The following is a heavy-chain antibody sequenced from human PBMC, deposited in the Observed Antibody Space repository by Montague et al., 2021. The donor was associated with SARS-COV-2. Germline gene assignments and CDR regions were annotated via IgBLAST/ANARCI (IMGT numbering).Heavy chain of an antibody. CDR3: ARVHIVVVTAMRYFDL. CDR2: IYYSGST. D-gene: IGHD2-21*02. Sequence: TLSLTCTVSGGSISSGGYYWSWIRQHPGKGLEWIGYIYYSGSTYYXPSLKSRVTISVDTSKNQFSLKLSSVTAADTAVYYCARVHIVVVTAMRYFDLWGRGTRVTVPS. J-gene: IGHJ2*01. CDR1: GGSISSGGYY. V-gene: IGHV4-31*03.